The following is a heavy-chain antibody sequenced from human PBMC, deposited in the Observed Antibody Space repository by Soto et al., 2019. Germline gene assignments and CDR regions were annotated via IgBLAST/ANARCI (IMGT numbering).Heavy chain of an antibody. CDR1: EFTVSSNY. CDR3: ARDPGGWYEDY. D-gene: IGHD6-19*01. J-gene: IGHJ4*02. Sequence: PRLSCAASEFTVSSNYMNWVRQAPGKGLEWVAVISYDGSNKYYADSVKGRFTISRDNSKNTLYLQMNSLRAEDTAVYYCARDPGGWYEDYWGQGTLVTVSS. V-gene: IGHV3-30-3*01. CDR2: ISYDGSNK.